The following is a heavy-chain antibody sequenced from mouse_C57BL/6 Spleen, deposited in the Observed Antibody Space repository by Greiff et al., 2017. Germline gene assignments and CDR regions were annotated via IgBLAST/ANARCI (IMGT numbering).Heavy chain of an antibody. J-gene: IGHJ3*01. CDR2: INPYNGGT. CDR1: GYTFTDYY. D-gene: IGHD2-5*01. V-gene: IGHV1-19*01. CDR3: ARGSNYVAWFAY. Sequence: EVQLQQSGPVLVKPGASVKMSCKASGYTFTDYYMNWVKQSHGKSLEWIGVINPYNGGTSYNQKFKGKATLTVDKSSSTAYMELNSLTAEDSAVYYCARGSNYVAWFAYWGQGTLVTVSA.